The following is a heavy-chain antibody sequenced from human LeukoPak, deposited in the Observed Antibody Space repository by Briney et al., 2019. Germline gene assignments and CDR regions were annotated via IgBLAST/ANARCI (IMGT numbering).Heavy chain of an antibody. D-gene: IGHD3-22*01. CDR1: GYTFSDYY. J-gene: IGHJ3*02. CDR2: VNPYTGGT. Sequence: ASVKVSCKASGYTFSDYYIHWVRQAPGQGLEWVGWVNPYTGGTDYAQKFQGRVTMTSDTSTSTAYMELSSLRSDDTAVYYCARAGVWDYSDSSGYHNAAFDIWGQGTMVTVSS. CDR3: ARAGVWDYSDSSGYHNAAFDI. V-gene: IGHV1-2*02.